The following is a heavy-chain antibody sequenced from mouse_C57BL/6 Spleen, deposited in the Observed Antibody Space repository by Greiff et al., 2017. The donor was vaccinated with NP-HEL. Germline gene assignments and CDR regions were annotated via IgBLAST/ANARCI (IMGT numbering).Heavy chain of an antibody. Sequence: VQLQQSGPELVKPGASVKISCKASGYSFTGYYMNWVKQSPEKSLEWIGEINPSTGGTTYNQKFKAKATLTVDKSSSTAYMQLKSLTSEDSAVYYCARRDYSNYVWFAYWGQGTLVTVSA. V-gene: IGHV1-42*01. J-gene: IGHJ3*01. CDR3: ARRDYSNYVWFAY. CDR2: INPSTGGT. CDR1: GYSFTGYY. D-gene: IGHD2-5*01.